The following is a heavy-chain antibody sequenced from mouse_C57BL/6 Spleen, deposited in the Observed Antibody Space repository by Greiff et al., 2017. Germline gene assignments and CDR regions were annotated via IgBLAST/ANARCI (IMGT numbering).Heavy chain of an antibody. CDR1: GYTFTSYW. V-gene: IGHV1-53*01. CDR3: ARDWDEAY. CDR2: IYPSNGGT. D-gene: IGHD4-1*01. Sequence: QVQLQQSGTELVKPGASVKLSCKASGYTFTSYWMHWVKQRPGQGLEWIGNIYPSNGGTYYNEKFKGKATLTVDKSSSTAYMQLSSLTSEDSAVYYCARDWDEAYWGQGTLVTVSA. J-gene: IGHJ3*01.